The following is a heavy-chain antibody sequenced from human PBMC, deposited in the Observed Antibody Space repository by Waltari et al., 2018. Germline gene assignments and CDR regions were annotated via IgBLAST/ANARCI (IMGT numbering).Heavy chain of an antibody. CDR3: GRCSVWSSWGQFCYMDV. D-gene: IGHD3-10*01. V-gene: IGHV4-59*13. Sequence: SWIRQPPGKGLEWIGYISYTGTTGSNPSLNSRVTISVDTSKNHLSLNLNSVTAADTAVYYCGRCSVWSSWGQFCYMDVWGKGTTVTVSS. CDR2: ISYTGTT. J-gene: IGHJ6*03.